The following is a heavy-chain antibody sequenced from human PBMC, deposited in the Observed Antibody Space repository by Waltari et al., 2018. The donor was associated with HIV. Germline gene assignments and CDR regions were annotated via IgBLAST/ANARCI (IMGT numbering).Heavy chain of an antibody. CDR1: GFTFDNYA. CDR2: ISTTGGGT. Sequence: EVQVLESGGGLVQPGGSLRLSCTASGFTFDNYAMTWVRQAPGKGLEWVSAISTTGGGTYYAGSVKGRFTISRDNSKGTLYLQLNSLRAEDTAVYFCAMDRAYLYLLDYWGQGTQVTVSS. D-gene: IGHD3-10*01. V-gene: IGHV3-23*01. CDR3: AMDRAYLYLLDY. J-gene: IGHJ4*02.